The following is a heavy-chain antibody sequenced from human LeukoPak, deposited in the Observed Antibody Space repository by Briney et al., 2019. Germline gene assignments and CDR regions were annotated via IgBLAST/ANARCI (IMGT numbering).Heavy chain of an antibody. D-gene: IGHD7-27*01. CDR2: ISGRGGST. Sequence: GGSLRLSCAASGFTFSSYAMSWVRQAPGKGLEWVSGISGRGGSTYYADSVKGRFTISRDNSRNTLYLQMNSLRADDTAVYYCAKDPTGDPDYFDYWGQGTMVTVSS. V-gene: IGHV3-23*01. CDR3: AKDPTGDPDYFDY. CDR1: GFTFSSYA. J-gene: IGHJ4*02.